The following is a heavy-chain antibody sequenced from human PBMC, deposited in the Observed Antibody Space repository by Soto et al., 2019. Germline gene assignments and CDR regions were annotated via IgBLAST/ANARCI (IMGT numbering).Heavy chain of an antibody. J-gene: IGHJ6*02. CDR3: AKGIERTYYYYAMDF. V-gene: IGHV3-43*01. CDR2: ISWVGGYT. CDR1: GFTFATYT. Sequence: ASLRLSSKASGFTFATYTLHWFRQAPGKGLEWVSLISWVGGYTYYADSVKGRFTISRDNSRNSPYLEMKSLRSEDSGLYYCAKGIERTYYYYAMDFWGPGT.